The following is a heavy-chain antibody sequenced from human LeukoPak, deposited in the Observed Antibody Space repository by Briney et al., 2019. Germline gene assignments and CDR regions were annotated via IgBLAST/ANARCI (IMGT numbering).Heavy chain of an antibody. D-gene: IGHD2-15*01. Sequence: SETLSLTCAVYGGSFSGYYWSWIRQPPGKGLEWIGEINHSGSTNYNPSLKSRVTISVDTSKNQFSLKLSSVTAADTAVYYCARDFIAGTRGYYYYGMDVWGQGTTVTVSS. CDR3: ARDFIAGTRGYYYYGMDV. CDR1: GGSFSGYY. J-gene: IGHJ6*02. CDR2: INHSGST. V-gene: IGHV4-34*01.